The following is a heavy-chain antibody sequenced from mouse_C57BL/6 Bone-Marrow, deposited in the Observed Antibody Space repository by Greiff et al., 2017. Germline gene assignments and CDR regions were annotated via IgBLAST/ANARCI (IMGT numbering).Heavy chain of an antibody. CDR1: GYSFTGYY. J-gene: IGHJ2*01. CDR2: INPSTGGT. CDR3: AREDY. V-gene: IGHV1-42*01. Sequence: VQLQQSGPELVKPGASVKISCKASGYSFTGYYMNWVKQSPEKSLEWIGEINPSTGGTTYNQKFKAKATLTVDKSSSTAYMQLKSLTSEDSAVYYCAREDYWGQGTTLTVSS.